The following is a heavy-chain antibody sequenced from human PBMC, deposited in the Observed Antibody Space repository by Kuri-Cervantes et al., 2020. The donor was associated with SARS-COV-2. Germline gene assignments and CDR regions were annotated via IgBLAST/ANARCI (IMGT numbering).Heavy chain of an antibody. D-gene: IGHD3-3*01. CDR2: ISGSGGST. CDR1: GFTFRNSA. Sequence: GESLKISCAVSGFTFRNSAMSWVRQAPGKGLEWVSAISGSGGSTYYADSVKGRFTISRDNSKNTLYLQVNSLRAEDTAVYYCAKDRDFGVVIKGEFDYWGQGTLVTVSS. CDR3: AKDRDFGVVIKGEFDY. V-gene: IGHV3-23*01. J-gene: IGHJ4*02.